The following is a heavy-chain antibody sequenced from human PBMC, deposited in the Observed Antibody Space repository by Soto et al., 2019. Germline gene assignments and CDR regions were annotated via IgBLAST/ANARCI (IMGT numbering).Heavy chain of an antibody. Sequence: GGSLRLSCAAYGFTFSSYAMHWVLQAPGKGLEWVAVISYDGSNKYYADSVKGRFTISRDNSKNTLYLQMNSLRAEDTAVYYCARDKIAVAGTSDYWGQGTLVTVSS. CDR3: ARDKIAVAGTSDY. V-gene: IGHV3-30-3*01. D-gene: IGHD6-19*01. CDR2: ISYDGSNK. CDR1: GFTFSSYA. J-gene: IGHJ4*02.